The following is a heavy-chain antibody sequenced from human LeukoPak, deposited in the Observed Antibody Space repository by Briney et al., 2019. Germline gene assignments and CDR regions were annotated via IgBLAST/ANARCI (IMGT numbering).Heavy chain of an antibody. CDR2: ISGSRSTI. Sequence: GGSLRLSCAASVFTFSSYSMNWVRQAPGKGLEWVSYISGSRSTIYYADSVKGRFTISRDNAKNSLYLQMNSLRAEDTAVYYCARALLQWPANWFDPWGQGTLVTVSS. CDR1: VFTFSSYS. V-gene: IGHV3-48*01. CDR3: ARALLQWPANWFDP. D-gene: IGHD3-3*01. J-gene: IGHJ5*02.